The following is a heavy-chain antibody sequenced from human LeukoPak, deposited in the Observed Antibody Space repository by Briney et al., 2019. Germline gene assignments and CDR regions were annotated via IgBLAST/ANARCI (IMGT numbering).Heavy chain of an antibody. Sequence: GGSLRLSCAASGFTFSGSAMHWVRQASGKGLEWVGRIRSKANSYATAYAASVKGMFTISRDDSKNTAYLQMNSLKTEDTAVYYCTRALPNSSSWSRWFDPWGQGTLVTVSS. CDR3: TRALPNSSSWSRWFDP. J-gene: IGHJ5*02. CDR1: GFTFSGSA. V-gene: IGHV3-73*01. CDR2: IRSKANSYAT. D-gene: IGHD6-13*01.